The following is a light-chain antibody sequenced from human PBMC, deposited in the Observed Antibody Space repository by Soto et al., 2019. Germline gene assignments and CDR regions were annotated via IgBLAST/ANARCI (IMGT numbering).Light chain of an antibody. Sequence: QSALTQPASVSGSPGQSITISCTGTSSDVGGYNYVSWYQQHPGKAPKLMIYEVGNRPSGVSNRFSGSKSGNTASLTISGLQTEDEADYYCSSYTSSNILYVFGTGTKVTVL. CDR1: SSDVGGYNY. J-gene: IGLJ1*01. CDR2: EVG. CDR3: SSYTSSNILYV. V-gene: IGLV2-14*01.